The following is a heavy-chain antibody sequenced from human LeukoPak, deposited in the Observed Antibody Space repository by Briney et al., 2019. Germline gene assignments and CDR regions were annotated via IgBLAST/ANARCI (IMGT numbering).Heavy chain of an antibody. D-gene: IGHD3-22*01. CDR2: IIPTFGTA. Sequence: SVKVSCKASGGTFSRYAISWVRQAPGQGLEWMGGIIPTFGTANYAQKFQGRVTITADESTTTAYMELSSLRSEDTAVYYCARLYYYDSSGYYWYFDLWGRGSLVTVST. V-gene: IGHV1-69*13. J-gene: IGHJ2*01. CDR1: GGTFSRYA. CDR3: ARLYYYDSSGYYWYFDL.